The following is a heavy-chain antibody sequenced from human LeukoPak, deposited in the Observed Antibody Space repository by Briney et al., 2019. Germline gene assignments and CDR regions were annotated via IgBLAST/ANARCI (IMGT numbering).Heavy chain of an antibody. V-gene: IGHV1-69*01. D-gene: IGHD2-2*01. Sequence: ASVKVSCKASGGTFSSYAISWVRQAPGQGLEWMGGIIPIFGTANYAQKFQGRVTITADESTSTAYMELSSLRSEDTAVYYCARSEGMYCSSTSCYFDYWGQGTLVTVSS. J-gene: IGHJ4*02. CDR3: ARSEGMYCSSTSCYFDY. CDR2: IIPIFGTA. CDR1: GGTFSSYA.